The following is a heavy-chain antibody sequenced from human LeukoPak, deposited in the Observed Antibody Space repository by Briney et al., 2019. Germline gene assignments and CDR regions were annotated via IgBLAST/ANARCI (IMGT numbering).Heavy chain of an antibody. CDR3: ARRTSTYGDRHDY. Sequence: GGSLRLSCEASGFTLSSHLMHWVRQAPGKGLVWVSRISTDGSTTIYADSVKGRFTISRDNAKNTLYLQMNSLRAEDTAVYYCARRTSTYGDRHDYWGQGTLVTVSS. D-gene: IGHD4-17*01. J-gene: IGHJ4*02. CDR1: GFTLSSHL. V-gene: IGHV3-74*01. CDR2: ISTDGSTT.